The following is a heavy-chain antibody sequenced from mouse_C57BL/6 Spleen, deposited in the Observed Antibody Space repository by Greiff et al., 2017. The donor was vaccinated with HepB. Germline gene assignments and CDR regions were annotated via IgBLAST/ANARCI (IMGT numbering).Heavy chain of an antibody. CDR1: GFTFSSYA. J-gene: IGHJ3*01. CDR3: ARDHYGSSSGFAY. Sequence: EVQGVESGGGLVKPGGSLKLSCAASGFTFSSYAMSWVRQTPEKRLEWVATISDGGSYTYYPDNVKGRFTISRDNAKNNLYLQMSHLKSEDTAMYYCARDHYGSSSGFAYWGQGTLVTVSA. D-gene: IGHD1-1*01. V-gene: IGHV5-4*01. CDR2: ISDGGSYT.